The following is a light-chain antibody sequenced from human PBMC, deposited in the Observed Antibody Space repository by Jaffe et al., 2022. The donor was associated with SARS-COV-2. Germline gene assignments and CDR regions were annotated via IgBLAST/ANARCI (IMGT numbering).Light chain of an antibody. J-gene: IGLJ1*01. V-gene: IGLV2-14*03. CDR1: SSDVGGYNY. CDR3: CSYTSRNTYV. Sequence: QSALTQPASVSGSPGQSITISCTGTSSDVGGYNYVSWYQQHPGKAPKIIVYDVNRRPFGVSDRFSGSKSGNTASLTISGLQADDEADYYCCSYTSRNTYVFGTGTEVTVL. CDR2: DVN.